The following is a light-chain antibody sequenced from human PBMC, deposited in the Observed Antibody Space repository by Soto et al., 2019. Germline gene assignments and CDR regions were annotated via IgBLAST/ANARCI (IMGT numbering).Light chain of an antibody. J-gene: IGLJ2*01. CDR2: EVT. Sequence: QSVLTQPPSASGSPGQSVTISCTGTSSDVGGYNYVSWYQQHPGKAPKLMIYEVTKRPSGVPDRFSGSKSGNTASLTASGLQADDEADYYCSSFAGSNNLVFAGGTKLTVL. CDR3: SSFAGSNNLV. CDR1: SSDVGGYNY. V-gene: IGLV2-8*01.